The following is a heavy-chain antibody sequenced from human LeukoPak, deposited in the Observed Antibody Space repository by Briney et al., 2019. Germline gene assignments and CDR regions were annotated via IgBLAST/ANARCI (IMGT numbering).Heavy chain of an antibody. V-gene: IGHV1-69*05. Sequence: SVKVSCKASGGTFSSYAISWVRQAPGQGLEWMGRIIPIFGTANYAQKFQGRVTITTDESTSTAYMELSSLRSEDTAVYYCARQGVQPSYYDSSGTGLYFDYWSQGTLVTVSS. J-gene: IGHJ4*02. CDR3: ARQGVQPSYYDSSGTGLYFDY. CDR1: GGTFSSYA. D-gene: IGHD3-22*01. CDR2: IIPIFGTA.